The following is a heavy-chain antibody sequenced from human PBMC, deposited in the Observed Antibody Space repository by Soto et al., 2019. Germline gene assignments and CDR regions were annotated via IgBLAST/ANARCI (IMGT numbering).Heavy chain of an antibody. CDR2: IYDSGST. Sequence: PSEPMSHTWSVADGSISNLGFCLNRLRQHPGKGLEWIGFIYDSGSTYYNASLKSRVTISGDTSKNQFSLKLSSVTSADTALYYRARGARHLGGNYYYGMDVWGQGTTVTVSS. D-gene: IGHD2-15*01. CDR1: DGSISNLGFC. J-gene: IGHJ6*02. CDR3: ARGARHLGGNYYYGMDV. V-gene: IGHV4-31*02.